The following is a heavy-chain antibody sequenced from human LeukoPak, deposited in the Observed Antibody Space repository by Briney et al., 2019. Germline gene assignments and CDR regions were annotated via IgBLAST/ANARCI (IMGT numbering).Heavy chain of an antibody. V-gene: IGHV3-15*01. J-gene: IGHJ4*02. Sequence: GGSLRLSCVASGFTFSDAWMSWVRQAPGKGREWVGRIKRKIDGGTIDYAAPVKGRFTISRDDSRNTLYLQMNSLKTEDTAVYYCTTRRQDGWWGQGTLVTVSS. CDR2: IKRKIDGGTI. D-gene: IGHD2-15*01. CDR3: TTRRQDGW. CDR1: GFTFSDAW.